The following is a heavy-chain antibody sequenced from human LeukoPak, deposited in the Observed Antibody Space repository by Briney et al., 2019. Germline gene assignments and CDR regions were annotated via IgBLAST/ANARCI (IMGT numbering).Heavy chain of an antibody. CDR1: GYTFTGYY. D-gene: IGHD6-13*01. V-gene: IGHV1-2*02. J-gene: IGHJ4*02. CDR3: ARDSPGYSSSCNY. CDR2: INPNSGGT. Sequence: GASVKVSCKASGYTFTGYYIHWVRHAPGQGLEWMGWINPNSGGTNYAQKFQGRVTMTRDTSISTAYMELNRLRSDDTAVYYCARDSPGYSSSCNYWGQGTLVTVSS.